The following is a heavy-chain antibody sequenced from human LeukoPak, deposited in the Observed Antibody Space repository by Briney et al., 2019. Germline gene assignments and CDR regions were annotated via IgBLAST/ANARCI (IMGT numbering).Heavy chain of an antibody. J-gene: IGHJ3*02. CDR2: ISYDGSNK. CDR1: GFTFSSYG. CDR3: ARDRTFEGAFDI. Sequence: GGSLRLSCAASGFTFSSYGMHWVRQAPGKGLEWLAVISYDGSNKYYADSVKGRFTISRDNAKNSLYLQMNSLRAEDTAVYYCARDRTFEGAFDIWGQGTMVTVSS. D-gene: IGHD2-2*01. V-gene: IGHV3-30*03.